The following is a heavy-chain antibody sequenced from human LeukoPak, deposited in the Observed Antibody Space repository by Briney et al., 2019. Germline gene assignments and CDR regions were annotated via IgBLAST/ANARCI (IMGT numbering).Heavy chain of an antibody. D-gene: IGHD2-15*01. J-gene: IGHJ4*02. CDR2: ISAAGGIT. Sequence: GGSLRLSCAASGFTFSSYAMSWVRQAPGKGLEWVSTISAAGGITYYADSVKGRFTISRDNSKNTLFLQMSSLRAEDTAVYYCAGYYCSSGTCRKYLDYWGPGTLVTVSS. CDR3: AGYYCSSGTCRKYLDY. CDR1: GFTFSSYA. V-gene: IGHV3-23*01.